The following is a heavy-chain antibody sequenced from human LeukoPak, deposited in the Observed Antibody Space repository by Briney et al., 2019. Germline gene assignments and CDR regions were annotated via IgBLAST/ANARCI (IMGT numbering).Heavy chain of an antibody. J-gene: IGHJ4*02. Sequence: PSETLSLTCTVSGGSISSYYWSWIRQPPGKGLERIGYIYYSGSTNYNPSLKSRVTISVDTSKNQFSLKLRSVTAADTAVYYCARDVVGRGFNYYGSGSYYDYWGQGTLVTVSS. CDR3: ARDVVGRGFNYYGSGSYYDY. V-gene: IGHV4-59*01. D-gene: IGHD3-10*01. CDR2: IYYSGST. CDR1: GGSISSYY.